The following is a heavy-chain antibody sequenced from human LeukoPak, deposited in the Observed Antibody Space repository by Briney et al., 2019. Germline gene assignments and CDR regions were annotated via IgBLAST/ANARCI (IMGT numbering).Heavy chain of an antibody. J-gene: IGHJ4*02. CDR3: AKDIYYGSGSYPGN. D-gene: IGHD3-10*01. Sequence: APVKVSCTASGYTFSSYGITWVRQAPGQGLERMGWISAYNGNFNYAQKFQARVTMTTDTSTSTAYLELRSLRFDDTAVYYCAKDIYYGSGSYPGNWGQGTLVTVSS. V-gene: IGHV1-18*01. CDR1: GYTFSSYG. CDR2: ISAYNGNF.